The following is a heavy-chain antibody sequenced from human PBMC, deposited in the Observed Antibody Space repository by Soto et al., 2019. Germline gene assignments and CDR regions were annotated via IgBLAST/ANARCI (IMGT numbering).Heavy chain of an antibody. D-gene: IGHD3-10*01. V-gene: IGHV1-18*01. CDR2: ISADNGNT. J-gene: IGHJ6*02. Sequence: QVQLVQSGAEVKKPGASVKVSCKASGYTFTSYGISWVRQAPGQGLGWMGWISADNGNTNYAQKLQGRVTMTTDKFTRPDYRELRSLRSDDTAVYYWAGGGGSGNYYYYYGMDVWGQGTTVTVSS. CDR3: AGGGGSGNYYYYYGMDV. CDR1: GYTFTSYG.